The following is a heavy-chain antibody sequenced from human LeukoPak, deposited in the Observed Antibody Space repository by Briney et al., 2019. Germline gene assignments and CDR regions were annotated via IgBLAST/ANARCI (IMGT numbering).Heavy chain of an antibody. CDR3: AKFWARVIIRFDY. J-gene: IGHJ4*02. D-gene: IGHD3-3*01. CDR1: GFTFSSYA. V-gene: IGHV3-23*01. Sequence: GGSLRLSCAPSGFTFSSYAMSWVRQAPGNGLEWVSAISGSACSTYYADSVKGRFTISRDNSKNTRYLQMNSLRAEDTAVYYCAKFWARVIIRFDYWGQGTLVTVS. CDR2: ISGSACST.